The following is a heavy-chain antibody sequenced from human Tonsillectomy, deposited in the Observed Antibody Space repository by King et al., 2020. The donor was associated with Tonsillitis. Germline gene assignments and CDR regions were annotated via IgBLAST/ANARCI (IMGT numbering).Heavy chain of an antibody. V-gene: IGHV3-7*03. J-gene: IGHJ6*02. CDR2: IKQDGSES. CDR3: ARDAYGLGSGLDV. CDR1: GFTFSTYW. D-gene: IGHD2-21*01. Sequence: VQLVESGGGLVQPGGSLRLSCAASGFTFSTYWMTWVRQAPGKGLEWVANIKQDGSESYYVDSVKGRFTISRDNAKSSLFLQMNILRAEDTALYYCARDAYGLGSGLDVWGQGTTVSVS.